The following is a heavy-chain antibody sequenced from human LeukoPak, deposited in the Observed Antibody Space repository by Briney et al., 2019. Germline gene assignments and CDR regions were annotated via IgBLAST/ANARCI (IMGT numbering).Heavy chain of an antibody. Sequence: SETLSLTCAVYGGSFSGYYWSWIRQPPGKGLEWIGEINHSGSTNYNPSLKSRVSMSVDTSKNQFSLNLSSVTAADTAVYHCARLVAGCPGGRCRAHFDYWGQGTLVTVSS. V-gene: IGHV4-34*01. CDR2: INHSGST. D-gene: IGHD2-15*01. CDR3: ARLVAGCPGGRCRAHFDY. CDR1: GGSFSGYY. J-gene: IGHJ4*02.